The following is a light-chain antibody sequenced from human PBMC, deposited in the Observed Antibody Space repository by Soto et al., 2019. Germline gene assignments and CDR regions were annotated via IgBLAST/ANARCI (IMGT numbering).Light chain of an antibody. J-gene: IGKJ2*01. CDR1: QSVFYTLNNKNF. CDR3: QQYYDTPYT. V-gene: IGKV4-1*01. CDR2: WAS. Sequence: DIVMTQSPDSLAVSLGESATLNCKSSQSVFYTLNNKNFLAWYQQKPGQPPKLLIYWASTRESGVPDRFSGSGSGTDFTLTITSLQAEDVAVYYCQQYYDTPYTFGQGTKLEIK.